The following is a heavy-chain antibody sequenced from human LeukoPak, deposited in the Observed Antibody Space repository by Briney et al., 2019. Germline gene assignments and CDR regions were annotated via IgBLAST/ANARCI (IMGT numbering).Heavy chain of an antibody. CDR1: GGSISSSSYY. V-gene: IGHV4-39*07. J-gene: IGHJ4*02. CDR2: IYYTGST. D-gene: IGHD3-22*01. CDR3: ARLLWDGDSSGYYY. Sequence: PSETLSLTCTVSGGSISSSSYYWGWIRQPPGKGLEWIASIYYTGSTYYNPSLKSRVTISVDTSKNQFSLKLSSVTAADTAVYYCARLLWDGDSSGYYYWGQGTLVTVSS.